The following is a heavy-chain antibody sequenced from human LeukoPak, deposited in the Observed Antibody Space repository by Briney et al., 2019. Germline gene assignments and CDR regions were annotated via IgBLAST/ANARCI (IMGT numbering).Heavy chain of an antibody. V-gene: IGHV4-34*01. D-gene: IGHD4-17*01. J-gene: IGHJ4*02. CDR3: AILYGDYEYYFDY. CDR2: INHSGST. CDR1: GESFSGYY. Sequence: SETLSLTCVVYGESFSGYYWSWIRQPPGKGLEWIGEINHSGSTNYNPSLKCRVTISVDTSKNQFSLKLSSVTAADTAVYYCAILYGDYEYYFDYWGQGTLVTVSS.